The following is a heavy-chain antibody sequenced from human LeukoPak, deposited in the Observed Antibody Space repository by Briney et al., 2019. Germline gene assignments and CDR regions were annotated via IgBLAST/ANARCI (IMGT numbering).Heavy chain of an antibody. CDR3: ARDMRDSAQSRYFYGYEFDY. D-gene: IGHD5-18*01. J-gene: IGHJ4*02. CDR2: ISYHGSTE. CDR1: GFTFSRFA. V-gene: IGHV3-30-3*01. Sequence: PGRSLRLSCAASGFTFSRFAMHWVRQAPGKGLEWVAVISYHGSTEYYADSVKCRFTISRDNSNNKLYLQMNSLRVEDTAVYYCARDMRDSAQSRYFYGYEFDYWGQGTLVTVSS.